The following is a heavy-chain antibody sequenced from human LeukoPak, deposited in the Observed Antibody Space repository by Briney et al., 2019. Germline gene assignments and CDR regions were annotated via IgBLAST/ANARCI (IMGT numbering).Heavy chain of an antibody. V-gene: IGHV3-21*01. Sequence: GGSLRLSCAASGFSFSSYNMDWVRQAPGKGLEWVSFITTSSSYIYYADSMKGRFTISRDNAKNSLFLQMNGLRVEDTAVYYCARIPSGSYCPDYWGQGTLVTVSS. CDR3: ARIPSGSYCPDY. J-gene: IGHJ4*02. D-gene: IGHD1-26*01. CDR2: ITTSSSYI. CDR1: GFSFSSYN.